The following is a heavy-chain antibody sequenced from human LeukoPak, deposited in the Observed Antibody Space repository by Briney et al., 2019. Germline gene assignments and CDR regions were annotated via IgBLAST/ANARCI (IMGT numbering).Heavy chain of an antibody. CDR2: ITTSGGST. CDR3: VCYDNAAEYFHY. D-gene: IGHD3-22*01. Sequence: GGSLRLSCVASGFTFSGNSMNWVRQAPGKGLEWVSSITTSGGSTSYADSVKGRFTISRDNSKNTLYLQMNSLRAEDTALYYCVCYDNAAEYFHYWGQGTLVTVSS. J-gene: IGHJ1*01. V-gene: IGHV3-23*01. CDR1: GFTFSGNS.